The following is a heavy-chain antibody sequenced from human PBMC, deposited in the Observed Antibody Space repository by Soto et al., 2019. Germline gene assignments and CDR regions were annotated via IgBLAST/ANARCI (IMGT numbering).Heavy chain of an antibody. CDR3: ARDWKGAEGFEP. D-gene: IGHD1-1*01. V-gene: IGHV1-18*01. CDR1: GYTFSTYG. CDR2: IDAHNGDT. Sequence: QVQLVQSGPEVKKPGASVKVSCKASGYTFSTYGFSWVRQAPGQGLEWMGWIDAHNGDTTYAQNFQGRVTMTIDTSTTTSYMELRSLTSDDTAVYFCARDWKGAEGFEPWGQGTLVTVSS. J-gene: IGHJ5*02.